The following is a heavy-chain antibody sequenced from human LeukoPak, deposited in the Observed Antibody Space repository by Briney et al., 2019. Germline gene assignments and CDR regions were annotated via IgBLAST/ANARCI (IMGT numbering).Heavy chain of an antibody. D-gene: IGHD7-27*01. CDR1: GFTFCSHR. CDR2: IKYDGSGK. J-gene: IGHJ4*02. V-gene: IGHV3-7*01. CDR3: VRDFTWTTGDEI. Sequence: GGSLRLSCAASGFTFCSHRMSWVRQGPGKGVEWVANIKYDGSGKYYMDSVKGRFTVSRDNAKNSLYLQLSSLRAEDTAVYYCVRDFTWTTGDEIWGQGTLVTVSS.